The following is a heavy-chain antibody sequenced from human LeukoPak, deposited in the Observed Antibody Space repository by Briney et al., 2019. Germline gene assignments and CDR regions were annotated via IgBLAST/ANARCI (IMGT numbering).Heavy chain of an antibody. CDR2: IRYDASNK. D-gene: IGHD2-2*01. Sequence: GGSLRLSCAASGSTFSDYGMHWVRQAPGKGLEWVAFIRYDASNKYYGDSVKGRFTVSRDNVKNTLYLQMNSLRTEDTAVYYCAKDFSSSSLGSWYFDLWGRGALVTVYS. CDR3: AKDFSSSSLGSWYFDL. CDR1: GSTFSDYG. V-gene: IGHV3-30*02. J-gene: IGHJ2*01.